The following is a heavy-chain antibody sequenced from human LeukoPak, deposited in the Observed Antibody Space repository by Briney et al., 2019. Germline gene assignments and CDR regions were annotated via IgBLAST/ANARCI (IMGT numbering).Heavy chain of an antibody. V-gene: IGHV3-30*02. CDR2: IRSDSSND. D-gene: IGHD2-15*01. Sequence: GGSLRLSCVMSGFTFRSYGMHWVRQAPGKGLEWVTLIRSDSSNDYYADSVKGRFTIGRDDSKNTLYLQMNSLRPEDTAVYYCLRYPGQGVRGYYMDVWGKGTTVTISS. CDR1: GFTFRSYG. J-gene: IGHJ6*03. CDR3: LRYPGQGVRGYYMDV.